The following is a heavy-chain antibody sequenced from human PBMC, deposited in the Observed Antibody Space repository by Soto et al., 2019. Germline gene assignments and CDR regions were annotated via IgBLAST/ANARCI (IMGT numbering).Heavy chain of an antibody. D-gene: IGHD4-17*01. CDR1: GGSFSGYY. Sequence: KPSETLSLTCAVYGGSFSGYYWSWIRQPPGKGLEWIGEINHSGSTNYNPSLKSRVTISVDTSKNQFSLKLSSVTAAGTAVYYCARAVERCEPLAYYNGMNVWGQGTTITASS. CDR2: INHSGST. CDR3: ARAVERCEPLAYYNGMNV. J-gene: IGHJ6*02. V-gene: IGHV4-34*01.